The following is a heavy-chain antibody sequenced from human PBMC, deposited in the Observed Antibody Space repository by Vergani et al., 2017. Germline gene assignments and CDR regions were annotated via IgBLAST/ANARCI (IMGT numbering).Heavy chain of an antibody. Sequence: EVQLVESGGGLIQPGGSLRLSCAASGFTVSSNYMSWVRQAPGKGLEWVSVIYSGGSTYYADSVKGRFTISRDNSKNTLYLQMNSLRAEDTAVYYCARVPYSGSRGAFDIGGQGTMVTVSS. J-gene: IGHJ3*02. CDR3: ARVPYSGSRGAFDI. CDR2: IYSGGST. CDR1: GFTVSSNY. D-gene: IGHD1-26*01. V-gene: IGHV3-53*01.